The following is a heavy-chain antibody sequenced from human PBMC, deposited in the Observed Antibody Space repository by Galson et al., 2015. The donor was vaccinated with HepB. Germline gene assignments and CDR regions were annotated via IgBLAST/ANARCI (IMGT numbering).Heavy chain of an antibody. CDR2: FDPENGEK. J-gene: IGHJ4*02. CDR3: VTEGGEAVAGYYFDQ. CDR1: GYTLTELS. Sequence: SVKVSCKVSGYTLTELSIHWVRQAPGKGLEWMGGFDPENGEKIYAQKFQGRVTMTEDTSTDTASMEVSSLRPEDTAIYYCVTEGGEAVAGYYFDQWGQGTLVTVSS. V-gene: IGHV1-24*01. D-gene: IGHD6-19*01.